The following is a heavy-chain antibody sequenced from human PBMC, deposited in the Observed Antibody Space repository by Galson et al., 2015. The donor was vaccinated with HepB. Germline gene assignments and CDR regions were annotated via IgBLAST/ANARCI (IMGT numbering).Heavy chain of an antibody. D-gene: IGHD1-26*01. CDR3: ARDPGWELTHYFDY. CDR1: EFSFSSYA. CDR2: ILNSGDTT. V-gene: IGHV3-23*01. Sequence: SLRLSCAASEFSFSSYAMSWVRQAPGKGLEWVSSILNSGDTTYYADSVKGRFTVSRDNSKNTLYLQMNSLRAEDTAVYYCARDPGWELTHYFDYWGQGTLVTVSS. J-gene: IGHJ4*02.